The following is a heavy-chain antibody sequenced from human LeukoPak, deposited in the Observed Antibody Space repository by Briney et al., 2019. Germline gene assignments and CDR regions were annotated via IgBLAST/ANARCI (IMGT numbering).Heavy chain of an antibody. J-gene: IGHJ4*02. CDR1: GLTFSNAC. V-gene: IGHV3-74*01. CDR2: IASDGSST. Sequence: GGSLRLSCAASGLTFSNACMSWARQAPGKGLVWVSRIASDGSSTTYADSVKGRFSISRDNAKNTLYLQMNSLRVEDTAVYYCARGRPHGNDYWGQGTLVTVSS. D-gene: IGHD4-23*01. CDR3: ARGRPHGNDY.